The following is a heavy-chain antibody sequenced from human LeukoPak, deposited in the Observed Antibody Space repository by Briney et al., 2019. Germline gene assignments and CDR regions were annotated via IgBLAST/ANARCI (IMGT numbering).Heavy chain of an antibody. V-gene: IGHV4-31*03. CDR3: ARIGRVAAAGTGYYYGMDV. CDR2: IYYSGST. J-gene: IGHJ6*02. D-gene: IGHD6-13*01. CDR1: GGSISSGGYY. Sequence: SETLSLTCTVSGGSISSGGYYWSWIRQHPGKGLEWIGYIYYSGSTYYNPSLKSRVTISVDTSKNQFSLKLSSVTAADTAVYYCARIGRVAAAGTGYYYGMDVWGQGTTVTVSS.